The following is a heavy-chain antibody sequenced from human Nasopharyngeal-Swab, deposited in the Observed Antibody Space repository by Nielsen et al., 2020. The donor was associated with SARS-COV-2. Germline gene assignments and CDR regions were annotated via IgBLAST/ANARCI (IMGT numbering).Heavy chain of an antibody. D-gene: IGHD1-26*01. CDR3: ARDLPDSVGATYYYMDV. Sequence: SETLSLTCTVSGGSISSGGYYWSWIRQHPGKGLEWIGYIYYSGSTYYNPSLKSRVTISVDTSKNQFSLKLSSVTAADTAVYYCARDLPDSVGATYYYMDVWGKGTTVTVS. CDR2: IYYSGST. J-gene: IGHJ6*03. V-gene: IGHV4-31*03. CDR1: GGSISSGGYY.